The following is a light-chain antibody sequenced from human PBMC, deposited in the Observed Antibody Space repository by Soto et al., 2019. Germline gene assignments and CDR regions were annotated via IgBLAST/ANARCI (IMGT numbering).Light chain of an antibody. J-gene: IGLJ1*01. V-gene: IGLV1-40*01. CDR2: GNT. Sequence: QSVLTQPPSVSGAPGQRVTISCTGSSSKIGAGYDVHWYQQLPGAAPKLLIYGNTNRPSGVPDRFSGSKSGTSASLAITGLQAEDEGDYYCQSFDTSLTNSYVFGTGTKVTVL. CDR3: QSFDTSLTNSYV. CDR1: SSKIGAGYD.